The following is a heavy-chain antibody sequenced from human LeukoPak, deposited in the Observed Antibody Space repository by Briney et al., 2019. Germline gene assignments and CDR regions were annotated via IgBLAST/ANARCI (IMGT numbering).Heavy chain of an antibody. CDR3: ARSGGYSSSWSL. V-gene: IGHV4-59*01. CDR2: ISNSGIT. Sequence: ETSETLSLTCTVSSGSISTYYWNWIRQPPGKGLEWIGYISNSGITTYNPSLKSRVTISVDSSKSQFSLKLNSVTAADTAVYYCARSGGYSSSWSLWGQGTLVTVSS. D-gene: IGHD6-13*01. CDR1: SGSISTYY. J-gene: IGHJ4*02.